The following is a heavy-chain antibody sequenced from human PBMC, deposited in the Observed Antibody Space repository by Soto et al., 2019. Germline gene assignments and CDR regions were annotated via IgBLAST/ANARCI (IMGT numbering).Heavy chain of an antibody. CDR1: GFTFSSYW. V-gene: IGHV3-7*01. Sequence: GGSLRLSCAASGFTFSSYWMSWVRQAPGKGLEWVANIKQDGSEKYYVDSVKGRFTISRDNAKNSLYLQMNSLRAEDTAVYYCARVPGYCSGGSCYPENYFDYWGQGTLVTVSS. CDR2: IKQDGSEK. J-gene: IGHJ4*02. D-gene: IGHD2-15*01. CDR3: ARVPGYCSGGSCYPENYFDY.